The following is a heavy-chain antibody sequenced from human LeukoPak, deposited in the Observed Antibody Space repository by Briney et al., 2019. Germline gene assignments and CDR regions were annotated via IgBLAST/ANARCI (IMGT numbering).Heavy chain of an antibody. Sequence: ASETLSLTCTLSVGSLSIGSYYWRWIRQPRGGGLEWIGYIDYAVSTNYNTSLKGRVTMSVDTSKNQFSLKLSSVTAADTAVYYCARDDGSGKEDFWGQGTLVTVSS. J-gene: IGHJ4*02. CDR3: ARDDGSGKEDF. CDR1: VGSLSIGSYY. D-gene: IGHD6-19*01. CDR2: IDYAVST. V-gene: IGHV4-61*01.